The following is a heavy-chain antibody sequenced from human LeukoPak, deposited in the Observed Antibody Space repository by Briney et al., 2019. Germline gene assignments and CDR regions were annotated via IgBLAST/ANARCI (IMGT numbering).Heavy chain of an antibody. V-gene: IGHV3-20*04. CDR2: INWNGGSI. CDR3: ARDPSRRYDSSGYYQYFDY. D-gene: IGHD3-22*01. J-gene: IGHJ4*02. CDR1: GFSFDGNG. Sequence: GGSLRLSCAASGFSFDGNGMSWVRQAPGKGLEWVSGINWNGGSIGYADSVKGRFTISRDNAKNSLYLQMNSLRAEDTALYYCARDPSRRYDSSGYYQYFDYWGQGTLVTVSS.